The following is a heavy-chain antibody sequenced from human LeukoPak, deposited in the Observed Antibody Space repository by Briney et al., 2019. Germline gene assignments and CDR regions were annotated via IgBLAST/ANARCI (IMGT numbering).Heavy chain of an antibody. D-gene: IGHD4/OR15-4a*01. CDR3: ARSHPLVPSFDY. V-gene: IGHV3-48*03. CDR1: GFTFSSYE. J-gene: IGHJ4*02. CDR2: ISSSGSTI. Sequence: GGSLRLSCAASGFTFSSYEMNWVRQAPGKGLEWVSYISSSGSTIYYADSVKGRFTISRDNAKNSLYLQMNSLRAEDTPVYYCARSHPLVPSFDYWGQGTLVTVSS.